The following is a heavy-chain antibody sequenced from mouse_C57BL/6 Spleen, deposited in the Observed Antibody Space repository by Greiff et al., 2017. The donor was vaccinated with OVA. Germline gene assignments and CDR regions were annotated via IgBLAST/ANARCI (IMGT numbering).Heavy chain of an antibody. V-gene: IGHV5-4*01. CDR3: ARDGGITTLFDY. CDR1: GFTFSSYA. CDR2: ISDGGSYT. J-gene: IGHJ2*01. Sequence: EVKLVESGGGLVKPGGSLKLSCAASGFTFSSYAMSWVRQTPEKRLEWVATISDGGSYTYYPDNVKGRFTISRDNAKNNLYLQMSHLKSEDTAMYYCARDGGITTLFDYWGQGTTLTVSS. D-gene: IGHD2-4*01.